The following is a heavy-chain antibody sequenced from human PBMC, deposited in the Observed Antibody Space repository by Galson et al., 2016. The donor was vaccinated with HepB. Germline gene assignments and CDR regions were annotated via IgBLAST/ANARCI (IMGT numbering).Heavy chain of an antibody. J-gene: IGHJ3*02. Sequence: SLRLSCAASGFTITSDYMSWVRQPPGKGLQLVSVINAGGRAYYSDSVQGRFTFSRGASRTTVFLQMNSLRVEDTAVYYCARGPGGLSNAFDIWGQGTMVTVSS. CDR1: GFTITSDY. CDR3: ARGPGGLSNAFDI. D-gene: IGHD4-23*01. V-gene: IGHV3-53*01. CDR2: INAGGRA.